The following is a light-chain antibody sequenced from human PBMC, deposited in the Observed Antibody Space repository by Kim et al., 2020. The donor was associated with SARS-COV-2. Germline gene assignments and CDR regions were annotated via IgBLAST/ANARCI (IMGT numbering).Light chain of an antibody. Sequence: QSALTQPASVSGSPGQSITISCTGTSSDVGGYNYVSWYQQHPGKAPKLMIYDVSKRPSGVSNRFSGSKSGNTASLTISGLLAEDEADYYCSSYITSSTLVFGGGTQLTVL. V-gene: IGLV2-14*01. J-gene: IGLJ3*02. CDR1: SSDVGGYNY. CDR3: SSYITSSTLV. CDR2: DVS.